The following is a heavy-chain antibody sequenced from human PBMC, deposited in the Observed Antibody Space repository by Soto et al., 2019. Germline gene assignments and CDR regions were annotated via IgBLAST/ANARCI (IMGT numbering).Heavy chain of an antibody. V-gene: IGHV1-18*01. J-gene: IGHJ5*02. CDR2: ISAYNGNT. CDR1: GYTFTSYG. CDR3: ARVPHSTEWLLFPGRGWFDP. Sequence: ASVKVSCKASGYTFTSYGISWVRQAPGQGLEWMGWISAYNGNTNYAQKLQGRVTMTTDTSTSTAYMELRSLRSDDTAVYYCARVPHSTEWLLFPGRGWFDPWGQGTLVTVSS. D-gene: IGHD3-3*01.